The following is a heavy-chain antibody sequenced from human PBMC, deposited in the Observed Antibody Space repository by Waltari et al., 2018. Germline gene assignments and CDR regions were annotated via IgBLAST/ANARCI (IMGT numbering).Heavy chain of an antibody. V-gene: IGHV4-59*01. CDR1: GGSISTYY. J-gene: IGHJ6*02. D-gene: IGHD3-3*01. Sequence: QVQLQESGPGLVKPSETLSLTCTVSGGSISTYYWSWIRQPPGKGLEWIGYIYYSGSTNYNPSLKSRVTISVDTSKNQFSLKLNSVTAADTAVYYCARDSHYDFWSGNYTGLRNQNYYYYGMDVWGQGTTVTVSS. CDR3: ARDSHYDFWSGNYTGLRNQNYYYYGMDV. CDR2: IYYSGST.